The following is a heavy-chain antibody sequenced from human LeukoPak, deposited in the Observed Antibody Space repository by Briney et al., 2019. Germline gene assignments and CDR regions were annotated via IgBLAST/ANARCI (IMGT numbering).Heavy chain of an antibody. D-gene: IGHD6-19*01. Sequence: GGSLRLSCAASGVTLSPYGMHWVRQAPGKGLEWVAVISYEGGTQHYADSVKGRFIISRDNPRNTLYLQMNILRTEDTAVYYCAHGSGWYAYWGQGTLVTVSS. CDR1: GVTLSPYG. J-gene: IGHJ4*02. CDR2: ISYEGGTQ. CDR3: AHGSGWYAY. V-gene: IGHV3-30*03.